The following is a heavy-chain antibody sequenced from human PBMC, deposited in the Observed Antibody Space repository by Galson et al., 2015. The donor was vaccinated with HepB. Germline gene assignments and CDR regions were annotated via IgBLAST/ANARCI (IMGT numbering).Heavy chain of an antibody. CDR1: GFTFDDYA. V-gene: IGHV3-9*01. Sequence: SLRLSCAASGFTFDDYAMHWVRQAPGKCLEWVSGISWDSRSIDYADSVKGRFTVSRDNAKNSLYLQMNSLRAEDTALYYCAKDTWVRGLIWSAFDIWGQGTMVTVSS. J-gene: IGHJ3*02. D-gene: IGHD3-10*01. CDR2: ISWDSRSI. CDR3: AKDTWVRGLIWSAFDI.